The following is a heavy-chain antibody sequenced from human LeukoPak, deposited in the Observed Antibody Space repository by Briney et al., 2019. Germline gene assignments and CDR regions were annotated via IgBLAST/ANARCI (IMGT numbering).Heavy chain of an antibody. V-gene: IGHV4-31*03. CDR3: ARDQSGTYRDKWFDP. CDR1: GVSIYCGGYL. CDR2: IFTSRTT. Sequence: PSETVSLKCTVYGVSIYCGGYLWPAIRQHPVRVVEWSGYIFTSRTTNYNPSSKGRITISLTRSENQFSMSLTSGAAAGMAISFCARDQSGTYRDKWFDPWGQGSLVPVPS. J-gene: IGHJ5*02. D-gene: IGHD1-26*01.